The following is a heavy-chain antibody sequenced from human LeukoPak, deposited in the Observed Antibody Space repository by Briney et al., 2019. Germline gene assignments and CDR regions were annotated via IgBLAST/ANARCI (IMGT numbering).Heavy chain of an antibody. CDR3: ARAGLVVVTQFDY. J-gene: IGHJ4*02. CDR2: ISSSGSTI. D-gene: IGHD2-21*02. Sequence: GGSLRLSCAASGFTFSSYEMNWVRQAPGKGLEWVSYISSSGSTIYYADSVKGRFTISRDNSKTTLYLQMNSLRAEDTAVYYCARAGLVVVTQFDYWGQGTLVTVSP. CDR1: GFTFSSYE. V-gene: IGHV3-48*03.